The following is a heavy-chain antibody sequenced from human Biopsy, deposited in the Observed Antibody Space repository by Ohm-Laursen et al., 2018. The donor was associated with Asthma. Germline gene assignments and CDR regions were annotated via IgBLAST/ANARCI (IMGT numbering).Heavy chain of an antibody. CDR1: GFTFGDYW. CDR2: IKHDGSEK. J-gene: IGHJ1*01. Sequence: SLRLSCAASGFTFGDYWMSWVRQVPGKGLEWVANIKHDGSEKNHVDSLKGRFTISRHNAKNSLYLQMNSLRAEDTAVYYCARTFHFWSPYHAEHYQLWGQGTLVTVSS. V-gene: IGHV3-7*01. CDR3: ARTFHFWSPYHAEHYQL. D-gene: IGHD3-3*02.